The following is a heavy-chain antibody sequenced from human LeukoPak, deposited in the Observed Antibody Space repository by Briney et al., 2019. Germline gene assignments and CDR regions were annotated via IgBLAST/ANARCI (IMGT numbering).Heavy chain of an antibody. D-gene: IGHD4-17*01. V-gene: IGHV3-11*01. Sequence: GGSLRLSCAASGFTFSDYYMSWIRQAPGKGLGWVSYISSSGSTIYYADSVKGRFTISRDNAKNSLYLQMNSLRAEDTAVYYCARDHPDYGDYYYYGMDVWGQGTTVTVSS. J-gene: IGHJ6*02. CDR3: ARDHPDYGDYYYYGMDV. CDR1: GFTFSDYY. CDR2: ISSSGSTI.